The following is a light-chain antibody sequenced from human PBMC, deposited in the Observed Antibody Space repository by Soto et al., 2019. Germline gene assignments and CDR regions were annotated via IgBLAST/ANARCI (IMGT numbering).Light chain of an antibody. CDR3: QQFNSYPIT. CDR2: DVS. Sequence: ATQVTQSPSSLSASVGDRVTMTCRASQDIRGALAWYQQKSGEPPNLLIYDVSTLEGGVPSRFSGSGSGTEFTLTISSLQPEDFGTYYCQQFNSYPITFGHGTRLEIK. J-gene: IGKJ5*01. CDR1: QDIRGA. V-gene: IGKV1-13*02.